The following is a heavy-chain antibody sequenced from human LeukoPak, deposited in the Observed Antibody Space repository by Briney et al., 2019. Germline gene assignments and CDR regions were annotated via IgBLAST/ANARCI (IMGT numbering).Heavy chain of an antibody. D-gene: IGHD6-13*01. Sequence: SVKVSCKASGGTFSSYAISWVRQAPGQGLEWMGGIIPIFGTANYAQKFQGRVTITADESTSTAYMELSSLRSEDTAVYYCARGAVAGKGPLAHYYYGMDVWGQGTTVTVSS. V-gene: IGHV1-69*13. J-gene: IGHJ6*02. CDR3: ARGAVAGKGPLAHYYYGMDV. CDR1: GGTFSSYA. CDR2: IIPIFGTA.